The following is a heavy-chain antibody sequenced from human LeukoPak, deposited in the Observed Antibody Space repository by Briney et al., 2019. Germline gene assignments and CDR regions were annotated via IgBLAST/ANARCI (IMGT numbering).Heavy chain of an antibody. CDR3: ARPQYSSSWYRKNKNWFDP. CDR1: GGSFSGYY. Sequence: PSETLSLTCAVYGGSFSGYYWSWIRQPPGKGLEWIGEINHSGSTKYNPSLKSRVTISVDPSKNQFSLKLSSVTAADTAVYYCARPQYSSSWYRKNKNWFDPWGQGTLVTVS. V-gene: IGHV4-34*01. D-gene: IGHD6-13*01. CDR2: INHSGST. J-gene: IGHJ5*02.